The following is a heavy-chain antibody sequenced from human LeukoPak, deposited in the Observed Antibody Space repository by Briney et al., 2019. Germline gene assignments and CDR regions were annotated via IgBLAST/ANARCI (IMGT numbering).Heavy chain of an antibody. D-gene: IGHD1-26*01. Sequence: ASVKVSCKASGYTFTSYAMHWVRQAPGQRLEWMGWINGGNGNTKYSQEFPGRVTITRDTSASTAYMELSSLRSEDTAVYYCARDQWGSGSYYRFDYWGQGTLVTVSS. CDR3: ARDQWGSGSYYRFDY. J-gene: IGHJ4*02. V-gene: IGHV1-3*01. CDR1: GYTFTSYA. CDR2: INGGNGNT.